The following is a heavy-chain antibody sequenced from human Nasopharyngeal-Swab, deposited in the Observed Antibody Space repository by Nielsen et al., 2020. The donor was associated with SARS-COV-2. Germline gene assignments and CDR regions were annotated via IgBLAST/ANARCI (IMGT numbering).Heavy chain of an antibody. D-gene: IGHD3-10*01. CDR2: INHSGST. CDR3: ARGSPLKNYYGSGSYSFGYYYYYYMDV. J-gene: IGHJ6*03. V-gene: IGHV4-34*01. Sequence: RQAPGKGLEWIGEINHSGSTNYNPSLKSRVTISVDTSKNQFSLKLSSVTAADTAVYYCARGSPLKNYYGSGSYSFGYYYYYYMDVWGKGTTVTVSS.